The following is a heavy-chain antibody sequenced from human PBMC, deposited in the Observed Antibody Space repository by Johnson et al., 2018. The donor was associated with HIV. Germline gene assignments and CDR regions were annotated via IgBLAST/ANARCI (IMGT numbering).Heavy chain of an antibody. CDR2: ISYDGSNK. CDR3: ARGGALSSGYYSAFDI. Sequence: QVQLVESGGGVVQPGRSLRLSCAASGFTFSSYAMHWVRQAPGKGLEWVAVISYDGSNKYYADSVKGRFTISRDNSKNTLYLQMNSLRGEDTAVYYCARGGALSSGYYSAFDIWGQGTMVTVSS. D-gene: IGHD3-22*01. CDR1: GFTFSSYA. J-gene: IGHJ3*02. V-gene: IGHV3-30-3*01.